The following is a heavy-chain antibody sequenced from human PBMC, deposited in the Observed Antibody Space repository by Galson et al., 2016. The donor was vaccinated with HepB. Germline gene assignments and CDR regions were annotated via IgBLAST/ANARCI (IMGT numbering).Heavy chain of an antibody. CDR3: ARDAGYYYYGLDV. J-gene: IGHJ6*04. V-gene: IGHV1-2*02. CDR2: INPNHGGT. D-gene: IGHD6-13*01. CDR1: GYSFTDYY. Sequence: SCKASGYSFTDYYIYWVRQAPGRGLEWMGWINPNHGGTNYGQRFQGRVTMTRDTSISTAYMELGRLTPADTAIYYCARDAGYYYYGLDVWGKGTTVTVSS.